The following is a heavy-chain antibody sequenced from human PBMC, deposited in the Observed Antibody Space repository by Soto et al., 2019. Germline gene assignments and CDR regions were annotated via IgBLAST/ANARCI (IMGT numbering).Heavy chain of an antibody. D-gene: IGHD3-10*01. CDR2: IYHSGST. J-gene: IGHJ4*02. CDR3: ARENNVLPGGYFDY. CDR1: GGSISSGCYS. Sequence: PSETLXLTFAVSGGSISSGCYSWSWIRQPPGKGLEWIGYIYHSGSTYYNPSLKSRVTISVDRSKNQFSLKLSSVTAADTAVYYCARENNVLPGGYFDYWGQGTLVTVSS. V-gene: IGHV4-30-2*01.